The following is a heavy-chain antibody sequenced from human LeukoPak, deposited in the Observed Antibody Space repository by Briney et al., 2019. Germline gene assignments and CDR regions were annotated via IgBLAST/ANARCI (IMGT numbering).Heavy chain of an antibody. V-gene: IGHV1-2*02. D-gene: IGHD6-13*01. CDR3: ARDWGLAAAGYFDY. CDR1: GYTFTGYY. CDR2: INPNSGGT. J-gene: IGHJ4*02. Sequence: ASVKVSCKASGYTFTGYYMHWVRQAPGQGLEWMGWINPNSGGTNYAQKFQGRVTMTRDTSISTAYMELSRLRSDDTAVHYCARDWGLAAAGYFDYWGQGTLVTVSS.